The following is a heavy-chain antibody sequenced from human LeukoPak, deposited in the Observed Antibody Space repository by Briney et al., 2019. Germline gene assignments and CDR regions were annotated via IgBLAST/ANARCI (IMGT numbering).Heavy chain of an antibody. V-gene: IGHV1-2*02. J-gene: IGHJ4*02. Sequence: ASVKVSCKASGYTFTGYYTHWVRQAPGQGLEWMGWINPNSGGTNYAQNFQGRVTMTRDTSISTAYMELSRLRSDDTAVYYCARAGGIVGELSLYLIDYWGQGTLVTVSS. CDR3: ARAGGIVGELSLYLIDY. CDR2: INPNSGGT. CDR1: GYTFTGYY. D-gene: IGHD3-16*02.